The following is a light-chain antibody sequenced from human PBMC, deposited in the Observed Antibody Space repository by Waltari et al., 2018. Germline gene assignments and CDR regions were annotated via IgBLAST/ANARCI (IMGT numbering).Light chain of an antibody. J-gene: IGKJ3*01. Sequence: EVVMTQSPATLSVSPGERAARSCRASQSVSSNLAGYQQKPGQAPRLLINDASTRATDIPARFSGSGSGTEFTLTISSLQPEDFGVYYCQQYNXWPPTFTFGPGTKVDIK. CDR2: DAS. CDR3: QQYNXWPPTFT. CDR1: QSVSSN. V-gene: IGKV3-15*01.